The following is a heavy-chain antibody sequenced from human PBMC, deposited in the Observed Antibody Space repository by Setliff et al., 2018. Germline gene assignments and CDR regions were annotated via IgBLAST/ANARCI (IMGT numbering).Heavy chain of an antibody. J-gene: IGHJ6*03. CDR1: GYTFTNSD. V-gene: IGHV1-69*13. D-gene: IGHD3-10*01. CDR2: IIPMFGT. CDR3: AGGQPLVRKYYYYMDV. Sequence: ASVKVSCKASGYTFTNSDISWVREAPGQRLEWMGGIIPMFGTNYAQKFQGRLTITADQSTTTVYMELSSLRFDVTALYYCAGGQPLVRKYYYYMDVWGKGTTVTVSS.